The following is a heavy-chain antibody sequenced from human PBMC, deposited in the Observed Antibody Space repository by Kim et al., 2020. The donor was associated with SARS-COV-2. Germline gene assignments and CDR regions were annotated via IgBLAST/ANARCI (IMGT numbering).Heavy chain of an antibody. J-gene: IGHJ5*02. Sequence: GGSLRLSCAASGFSVSTNYMTWVRQAPGKWLEWVSVLYSGGSTYYADSVQGRFTISRDNSKNTVYLQMNSLRADDTAVYYCSRDRADNWFDPWGQGTLVTVSS. V-gene: IGHV3-66*01. CDR2: LYSGGST. CDR3: SRDRADNWFDP. CDR1: GFSVSTNY.